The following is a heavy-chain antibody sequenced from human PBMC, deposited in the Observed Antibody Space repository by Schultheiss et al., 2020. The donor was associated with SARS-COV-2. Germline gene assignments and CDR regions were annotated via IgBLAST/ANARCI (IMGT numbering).Heavy chain of an antibody. CDR1: GGSFSGHY. CDR2: IYYSGTT. Sequence: SETLSLTCAVYGGSFSGHYWSWIRQPPGKGLEWIGSIYYSGTTHYNPSLKSRVTISIDASKNQFSLKLRSVTAADTAIYYCARRGDHWGQGTLVTVSS. CDR3: ARRGDH. J-gene: IGHJ4*02. V-gene: IGHV4-34*01. D-gene: IGHD3-10*01.